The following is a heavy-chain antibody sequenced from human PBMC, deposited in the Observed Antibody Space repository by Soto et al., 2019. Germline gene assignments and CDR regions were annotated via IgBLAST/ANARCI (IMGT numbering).Heavy chain of an antibody. J-gene: IGHJ4*02. V-gene: IGHV4-59*08. CDR3: ARLAGVVVPGQPDY. D-gene: IGHD2-2*01. CDR2: IYYSGST. CDR1: GGSISSYY. Sequence: PSETLSLTCTVSGGSISSYYWSWIRQPPGKGLEWIGYIYYSGSTNYNPSLKSRVTISVDTSKNQFSLKLSSVTAADTAVYYCARLAGVVVPGQPDYWGQGTLVTVSS.